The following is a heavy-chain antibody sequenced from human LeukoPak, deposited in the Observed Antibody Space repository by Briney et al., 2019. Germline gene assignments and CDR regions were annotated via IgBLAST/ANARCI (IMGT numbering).Heavy chain of an antibody. D-gene: IGHD4-11*01. CDR2: ISGSGAST. CDR3: ATGGNFYYSH. V-gene: IGHV3-23*01. CDR1: GFTFSSYA. J-gene: IGHJ1*01. Sequence: PGGSLRLSCAVSGFTFSSYAMSWVRQAPGKGLEWVSGISGSGASTYYADSVKGRFTISKDISKNTLSLQMNSLRAEDTAVYSCATGGNFYYSHWGQGTLVTVSS.